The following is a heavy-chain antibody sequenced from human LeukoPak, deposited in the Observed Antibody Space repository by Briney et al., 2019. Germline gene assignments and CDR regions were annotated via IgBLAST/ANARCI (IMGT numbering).Heavy chain of an antibody. CDR1: GGSISSYY. Sequence: SETLSLTCTVSGGSISSYYWSWIRQPAGKGLEWIGRIYTSGSTNYNPSLKSRVTMSVDTSKNQFSLKLSSVTAADTAVYYCVLLSHLGPLYGMDVWGQGTTVTVSS. CDR2: IYTSGST. D-gene: IGHD3-10*01. V-gene: IGHV4-4*07. CDR3: VLLSHLGPLYGMDV. J-gene: IGHJ6*02.